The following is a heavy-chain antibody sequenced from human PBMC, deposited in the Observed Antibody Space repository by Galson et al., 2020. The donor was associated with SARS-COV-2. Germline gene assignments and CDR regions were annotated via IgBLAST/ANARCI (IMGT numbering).Heavy chain of an antibody. J-gene: IGHJ1*01. V-gene: IGHV4-59*01. D-gene: IGHD1-26*01. CDR2: IYDSGST. CDR3: ARLSGTYWAEYVQH. CDR1: GGSISNYY. Sequence: ETSETLSLTCTVSGGSISNYYWTWIRQPPGKGLEWIGYIYDSGSTNYNPSLKSRLTMSIDTSKNQFSLKLRSVTAADTAVYYCARLSGTYWAEYVQHWGQGTLVTVSS.